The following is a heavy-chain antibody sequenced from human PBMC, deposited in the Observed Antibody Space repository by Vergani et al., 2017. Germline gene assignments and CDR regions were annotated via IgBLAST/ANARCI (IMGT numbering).Heavy chain of an antibody. V-gene: IGHV3-23*01. Sequence: EVQLLESGGGLVQPGGSLRLSCAASGFTFSSYAMSWVRQAPGKGLDWVSAISGSGGSKYYADSVKGRFTISRDNSKTTLYLQMNSLGAEDTAVYYCAKAEVVAATTLTFDYWGQGTLVTVSS. J-gene: IGHJ4*02. D-gene: IGHD2-15*01. CDR2: ISGSGGSK. CDR3: AKAEVVAATTLTFDY. CDR1: GFTFSSYA.